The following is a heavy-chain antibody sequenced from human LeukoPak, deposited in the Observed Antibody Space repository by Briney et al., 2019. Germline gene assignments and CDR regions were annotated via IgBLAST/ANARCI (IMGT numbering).Heavy chain of an antibody. V-gene: IGHV3-23*01. J-gene: IGHJ4*02. CDR1: GFTFSTYA. CDR2: ISGSDRST. Sequence: GGSLRLSCAASGFTFSTYAMSWVRQAPGKGLEWVSGISGSDRSTYYADSVKGRFTISRDNSKNTVYLQMNSLRAEDTAIYYCAKVKWDSSGYSDYWGQGTPVTVSS. D-gene: IGHD3-22*01. CDR3: AKVKWDSSGYSDY.